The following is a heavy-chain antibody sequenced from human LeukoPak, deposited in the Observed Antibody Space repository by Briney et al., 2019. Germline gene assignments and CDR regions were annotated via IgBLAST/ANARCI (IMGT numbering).Heavy chain of an antibody. CDR2: IRYDGSNK. D-gene: IGHD6-6*01. Sequence: PGGSLRLSCAASGFTLSNYAMHWVRQAPGKGLEWVTFIRYDGSNKYYAESVKGRFTISRDNSKTTLYLQMSSLRAEDTAVYYCAKAIHSSSSGVVDYWGQGTLVTVSS. CDR1: GFTLSNYA. CDR3: AKAIHSSSSGVVDY. V-gene: IGHV3-30*02. J-gene: IGHJ4*02.